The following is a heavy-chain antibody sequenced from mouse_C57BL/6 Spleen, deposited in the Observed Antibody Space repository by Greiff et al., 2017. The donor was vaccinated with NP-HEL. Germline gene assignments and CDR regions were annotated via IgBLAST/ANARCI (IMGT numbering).Heavy chain of an antibody. D-gene: IGHD4-1*01. Sequence: VQLQQSGAELVRPGASVTLSCKASGYTFTDYEMHWVKQTPVHGLEWIGAIDPETGGTAYNQKFKGKAILTADKSSSTAYMELRSLTSEDSAVYYYTRAIGTGDYAMDYWGQGTSVTVSS. V-gene: IGHV1-15*01. CDR3: TRAIGTGDYAMDY. CDR1: GYTFTDYE. J-gene: IGHJ4*01. CDR2: IDPETGGT.